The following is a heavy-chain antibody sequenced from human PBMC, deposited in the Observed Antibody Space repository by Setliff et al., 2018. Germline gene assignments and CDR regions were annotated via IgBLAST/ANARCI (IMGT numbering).Heavy chain of an antibody. J-gene: IGHJ6*02. CDR3: ARDHVYGSQYYYYYYGMDV. CDR1: GFTFSDYY. CDR2: ISSSSTTI. V-gene: IGHV3-11*04. D-gene: IGHD3-10*01. Sequence: GGSLRLSCAASGFTFSDYYMSWIRQAPGKGLEWVSYISSSSTTIYYADSVKGRFTVSRDNAKNSLYLQMNSLRADDTAVYYCARDHVYGSQYYYYYYGMDVWGQGTTVTVSS.